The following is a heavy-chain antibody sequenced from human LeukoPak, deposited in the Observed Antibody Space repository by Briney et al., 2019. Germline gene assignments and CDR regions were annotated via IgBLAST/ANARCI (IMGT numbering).Heavy chain of an antibody. CDR1: GYAISRGYY. Sequence: PSETLSLTCTVSGYAISRGYYWGWIRQPPGKGLEWIGSIYRSGGTYYNPSLNSRVAISLDTSRNQFSLKLSSVTATDTAVYYCARAPLWFGIPFDPWGQGTLVIVSS. D-gene: IGHD3-10*01. CDR2: IYRSGGT. J-gene: IGHJ5*02. V-gene: IGHV4-38-2*02. CDR3: ARAPLWFGIPFDP.